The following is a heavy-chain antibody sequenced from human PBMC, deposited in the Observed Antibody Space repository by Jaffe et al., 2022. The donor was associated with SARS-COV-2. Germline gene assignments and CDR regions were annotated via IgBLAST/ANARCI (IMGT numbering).Heavy chain of an antibody. CDR2: IWYDGSNK. V-gene: IGHV3-33*01. J-gene: IGHJ4*02. D-gene: IGHD6-19*01. Sequence: QVQLVESGGGVVQPGRSLRLSCAASGFTFSSYGMHWVRQAPGKGLEWVAVIWYDGSNKYYADSVKGRFTISRDNSKNTLYLQMNSLRAEDTAVYYCARDQAGAVAGVFDYWGQGTLVTVSS. CDR3: ARDQAGAVAGVFDY. CDR1: GFTFSSYG.